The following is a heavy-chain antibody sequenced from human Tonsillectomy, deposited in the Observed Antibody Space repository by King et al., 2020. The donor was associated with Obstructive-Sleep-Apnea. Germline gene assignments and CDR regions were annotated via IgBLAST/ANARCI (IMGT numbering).Heavy chain of an antibody. D-gene: IGHD3-10*01. J-gene: IGHJ4*02. CDR2: STSKVDSGTT. Sequence: VQLVESGGDLIKPGGSLSLSCTASGFAFIDAWMTWVRQAPGKGREWCGRSTSKVDSGTTDYAAPVKARFIVSRVDSKNTLYLQLNSLETEDTAVYYCATIKIRGSLAYWGQGTPVTVSS. CDR1: GFAFIDAW. CDR3: ATIKIRGSLAY. V-gene: IGHV3-15*01.